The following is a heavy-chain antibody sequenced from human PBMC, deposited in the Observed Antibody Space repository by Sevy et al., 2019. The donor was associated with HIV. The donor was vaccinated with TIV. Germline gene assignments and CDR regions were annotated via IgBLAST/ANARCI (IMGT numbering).Heavy chain of an antibody. J-gene: IGHJ6*02. CDR2: IKSKTGGGTT. CDR3: TTGRGSITIFGVVIIGGDYYYGMDV. V-gene: IGHV3-15*07. D-gene: IGHD3-3*01. CDR1: GFTFSNAW. Sequence: GGSLRLSCAASGFTFSNAWMNWVRQAPGKGLEWVGRIKSKTGGGTTDYAAPVKGRFTISRDDSKTTLDLQMNSLKTEDTAVYYCTTGRGSITIFGVVIIGGDYYYGMDVWGHGTTDTVSS.